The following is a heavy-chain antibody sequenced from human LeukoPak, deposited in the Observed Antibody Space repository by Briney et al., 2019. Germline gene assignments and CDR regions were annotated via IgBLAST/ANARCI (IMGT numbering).Heavy chain of an antibody. CDR3: TITPGYSYGLFDY. CDR1: GGTFSSYA. J-gene: IGHJ4*02. V-gene: IGHV7-4-1*02. Sequence: ASVKVSCKASGGTFSSYAISWVRQAPGQGLEWMGWINTNTGNPTYAQGFTGRFVFSLDTSVSTAYLQISSLKAEDTAVYYCTITPGYSYGLFDYWGQGTLVTVSS. CDR2: INTNTGNP. D-gene: IGHD5-18*01.